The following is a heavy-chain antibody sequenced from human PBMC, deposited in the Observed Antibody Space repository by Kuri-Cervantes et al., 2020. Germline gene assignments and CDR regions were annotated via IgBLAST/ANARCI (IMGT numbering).Heavy chain of an antibody. D-gene: IGHD2-2*02. CDR3: ARRPHACSSTSCYTGAWFDP. V-gene: IGHV4-39*01. Sequence: SETLSLTCTVSGGPISSSSYYWGWIRQPPGKGLEWIWSIYYSWSTYYNPSIKSRVTISVDTTKNQFSLKLSSVTAADTAVYYCARRPHACSSTSCYTGAWFDPWGHGTPVTVSS. J-gene: IGHJ5*02. CDR2: IYYSWST. CDR1: GGPISSSSYY.